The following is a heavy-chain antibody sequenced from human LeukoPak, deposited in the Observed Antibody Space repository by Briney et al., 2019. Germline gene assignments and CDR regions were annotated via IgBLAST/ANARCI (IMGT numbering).Heavy chain of an antibody. V-gene: IGHV4-4*07. CDR3: ARGSGLLWYFDL. CDR1: GGSISGYD. Sequence: SETLSLTCTVSGGSISGYDWSWIRQPAGKGLEWIGRIYTSGSTNYNPSLKSQVTMSVDTSKNQFSLKLSSVTAADTAVYYCARGSGLLWYFDLWGRGTLVTVSS. CDR2: IYTSGST. J-gene: IGHJ2*01.